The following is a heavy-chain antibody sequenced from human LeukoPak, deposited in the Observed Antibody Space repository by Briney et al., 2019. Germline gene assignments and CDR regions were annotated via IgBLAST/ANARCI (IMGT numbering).Heavy chain of an antibody. J-gene: IGHJ4*02. CDR1: GFTFSSYA. V-gene: IGHV3-23*01. Sequence: GGSLRLSCAASGFTFSSYAMSWVRQAPGKGLEWVSAISGSGGSTYYADSVKGRFTISRDNSKNTLYLQMNSLRAEDTAVYYCARHLYPWGTPFDQWGKGTLVTVSS. CDR2: ISGSGGST. CDR3: ARHLYPWGTPFDQ. D-gene: IGHD2-2*02.